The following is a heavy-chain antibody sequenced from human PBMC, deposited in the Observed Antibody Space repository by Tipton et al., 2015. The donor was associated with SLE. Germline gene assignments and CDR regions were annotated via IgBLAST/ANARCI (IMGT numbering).Heavy chain of an antibody. Sequence: SLRLSCAASGFAFSRHWMHWVRQVPGKGLEWVSVIYSGGRTYYADSVKGRFTISRDNSKNTLYLQMNSLRAEDTAVYYCAKAATIAASPFYWGQGTLVTVSS. CDR3: AKAATIAASPFY. V-gene: IGHV3-53*05. CDR1: GFAFSRHW. J-gene: IGHJ4*02. CDR2: IYSGGRT. D-gene: IGHD6-13*01.